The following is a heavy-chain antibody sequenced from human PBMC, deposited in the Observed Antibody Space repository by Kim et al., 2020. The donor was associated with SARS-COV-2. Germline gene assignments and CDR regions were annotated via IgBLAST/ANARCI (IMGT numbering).Heavy chain of an antibody. CDR3: ARTNKIDYYDSSGYQWYFDY. CDR2: IYSGGST. CDR1: GFTVSSNY. D-gene: IGHD3-22*01. V-gene: IGHV3-53*04. Sequence: GGSLRLSCAASGFTVSSNYMSWVRQAPGKGLEWVSVIYSGGSTYYADSVKGRFTISRHNSKNTLYLQMNSLRAEDTAVYYCARTNKIDYYDSSGYQWYFDYWGQGTLVTVSS. J-gene: IGHJ4*02.